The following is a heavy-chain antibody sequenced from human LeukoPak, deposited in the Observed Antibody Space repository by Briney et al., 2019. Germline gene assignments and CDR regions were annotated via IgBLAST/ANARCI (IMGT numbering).Heavy chain of an antibody. J-gene: IGHJ4*02. CDR2: IIPIFGTA. Sequence: GASVKVSCKASGGTFSSYAISWVRQAPGQGLEWMGGIIPIFGTANYAQKFQGRVTITADEYTSIAYMELSSLRSEDTAVYYCARAIENSGYDFDYWGQGTLVTVSS. CDR1: GGTFSSYA. CDR3: ARAIENSGYDFDY. D-gene: IGHD5-12*01. V-gene: IGHV1-69*13.